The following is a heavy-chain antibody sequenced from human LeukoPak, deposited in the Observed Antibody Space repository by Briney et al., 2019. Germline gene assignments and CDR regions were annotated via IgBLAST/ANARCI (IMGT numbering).Heavy chain of an antibody. CDR1: GFTFSSYA. J-gene: IGHJ1*01. CDR2: ISYDGSNK. CDR3: ARPPYYYDSSGYPLAEYFQH. Sequence: GGSLRLSCAASGFTFSSYAMHWVRQAPGKGLEWVAVISYDGSNKYYADSVKGRFTISRDNSKNTLYLQTNSLRAEDTAVYYCARPPYYYDSSGYPLAEYFQHWGQGTLVTVSS. D-gene: IGHD3-22*01. V-gene: IGHV3-30*04.